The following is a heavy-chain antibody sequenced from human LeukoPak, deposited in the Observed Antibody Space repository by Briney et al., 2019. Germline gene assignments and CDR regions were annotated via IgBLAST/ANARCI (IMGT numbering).Heavy chain of an antibody. CDR2: INPDSGGT. D-gene: IGHD1-26*01. CDR1: GHTFNAYY. V-gene: IGHV1-2*02. J-gene: IGHJ3*02. Sequence: GASVKVSCKASGHTFNAYYMHWVRQAPGQGLEWLGWINPDSGGTNYAQKFLGRVTMTRDTSISTAYVELIRLRSDDTAVYYCARDRGRVGATKEAFDIWGQGTMVTVSS. CDR3: ARDRGRVGATKEAFDI.